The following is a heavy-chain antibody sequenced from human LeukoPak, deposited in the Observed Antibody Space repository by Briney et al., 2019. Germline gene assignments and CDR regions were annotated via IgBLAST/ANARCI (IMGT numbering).Heavy chain of an antibody. J-gene: IGHJ4*02. CDR1: GYTFTGYY. Sequence: SVKVSCKASGYTFTGYYMHWVRQAPGQGLEWMGWINPNSGGTNYAQKFQGRVTMTRDTSISTAYMELSRLRSDDTAVYYCARGRIAARVVDFDYWGQGTLVTVSS. D-gene: IGHD6-6*01. CDR3: ARGRIAARVVDFDY. V-gene: IGHV1-2*02. CDR2: INPNSGGT.